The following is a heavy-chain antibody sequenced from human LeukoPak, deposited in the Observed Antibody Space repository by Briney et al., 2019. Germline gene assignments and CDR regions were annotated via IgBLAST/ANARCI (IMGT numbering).Heavy chain of an antibody. CDR2: IYHSGST. V-gene: IGHV4-39*07. CDR1: GGSISSSSYY. D-gene: IGHD3-9*01. Sequence: SQTLSLTCTVSGGSISSSSYYWGWIRQPPGKGLEWIGSIYHSGSTYYNPSLKSRVTISVDTSKNQFSLKLSSVTAADTAVYYCARVSYFDWPEPGYFDYWGQGTLVTVSS. J-gene: IGHJ4*02. CDR3: ARVSYFDWPEPGYFDY.